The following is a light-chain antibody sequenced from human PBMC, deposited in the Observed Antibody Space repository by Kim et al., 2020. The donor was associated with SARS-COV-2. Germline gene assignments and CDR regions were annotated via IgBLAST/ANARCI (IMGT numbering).Light chain of an antibody. CDR3: QQYYSYPTWT. CDR2: AAS. J-gene: IGKJ1*01. Sequence: SASTGDRVTITCRASQGISSYLAWYQQKPGKAPKLLIYAASTLQSGVPSRFSGSGSGTDFTLTISCLQSEDFATYYCQQYYSYPTWTFGQGTKVDI. V-gene: IGKV1-8*01. CDR1: QGISSY.